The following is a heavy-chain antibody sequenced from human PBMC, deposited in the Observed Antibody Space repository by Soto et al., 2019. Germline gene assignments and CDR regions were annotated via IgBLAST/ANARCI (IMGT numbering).Heavy chain of an antibody. D-gene: IGHD3-22*01. V-gene: IGHV4-30-4*01. CDR2: IFHSGHT. CDR1: GGSMTSSDYY. CDR3: AREESSAWSIDY. Sequence: QVQLQESGPGLVKPSQTLSLTCTVSGGSMTSSDYYWSWIRQPPGKGLEWIGYIFHSGHTYYNPSLKSRVSISVETSKNQFSLKLSSVTGADTAVYYCAREESSAWSIDYWGQGTLVTVSS. J-gene: IGHJ4*02.